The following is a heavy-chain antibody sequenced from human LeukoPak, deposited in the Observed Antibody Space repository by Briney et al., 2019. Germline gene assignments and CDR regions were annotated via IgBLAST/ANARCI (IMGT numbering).Heavy chain of an antibody. CDR3: ASRGYYYDSSGYRDAFDI. CDR1: GYTFTSYG. Sequence: ASVKVSCKASGYTFTSYGISWVRQAPGQGLEWMGWISAYNGNTNYAQKLQGRVTMTTDTSTSTAYMELRSLRSDDTAVYYCASRGYYYDSSGYRDAFDIWGQGTMVTVSS. V-gene: IGHV1-18*01. J-gene: IGHJ3*02. CDR2: ISAYNGNT. D-gene: IGHD3-22*01.